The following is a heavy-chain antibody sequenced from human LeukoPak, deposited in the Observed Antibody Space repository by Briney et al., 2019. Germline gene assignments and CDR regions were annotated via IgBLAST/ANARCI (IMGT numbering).Heavy chain of an antibody. CDR1: GYTFTGYY. CDR3: ARASGGWFGELLPPLFFGNYYYYYYMDV. V-gene: IGHV1-2*02. CDR2: INPNSGGT. D-gene: IGHD3-10*01. Sequence: ASVKVSCKASGYTFTGYYMHWVRQAPGQGLEWMGWINPNSGGTNYAQKFQGRVTMTRDTSISTAYMELSRLRSDDTAVYYCARASGGWFGELLPPLFFGNYYYYYYMDVWGKGTTVTISS. J-gene: IGHJ6*03.